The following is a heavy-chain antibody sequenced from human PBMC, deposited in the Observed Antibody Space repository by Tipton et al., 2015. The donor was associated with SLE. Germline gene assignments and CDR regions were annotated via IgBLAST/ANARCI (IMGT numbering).Heavy chain of an antibody. CDR3: ARGISGYYYYFYMDV. V-gene: IGHV4-34*01. Sequence: LRLSCALSGGSFSGYHWSWMRQSPGKGLEWIGEITNSGSPNYNPSLKSRVTISVDTSKSQLSLKLSSVTAADTAVYYCARGISGYYYYFYMDVWDKGTTVTASS. J-gene: IGHJ6*03. CDR2: ITNSGSP. D-gene: IGHD6-25*01. CDR1: GGSFSGYH.